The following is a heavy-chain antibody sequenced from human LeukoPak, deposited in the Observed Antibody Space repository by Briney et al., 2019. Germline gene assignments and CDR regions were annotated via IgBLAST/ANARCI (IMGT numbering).Heavy chain of an antibody. CDR2: INPNSGGT. CDR3: ARDVPGGYGYSYGRTVPRRHNWFDP. J-gene: IGHJ5*02. V-gene: IGHV1-2*02. D-gene: IGHD5-18*01. Sequence: ASVKVSCKASGYTFTSYDINWVRQAPGQGLEWMGWINPNSGGTNYAQKFQGRVTMTRDTSISTAYMELSRLRSDDTAVYYCARDVPGGYGYSYGRTVPRRHNWFDPWGQGTLVAVSS. CDR1: GYTFTSYD.